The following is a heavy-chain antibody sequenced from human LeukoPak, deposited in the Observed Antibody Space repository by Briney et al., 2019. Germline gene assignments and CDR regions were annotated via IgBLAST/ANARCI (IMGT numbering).Heavy chain of an antibody. CDR3: ARDLIPHQLPKAYFDY. V-gene: IGHV3-21*01. J-gene: IGHJ4*02. Sequence: SGGSLRLSCVTSGFPLSTYGVHWVRQAPGKGLEWVSSISSSSSYIYYADSVKGRFTISRDNAKNSLYLQMNSLRAEDTAVYYCARDLIPHQLPKAYFDYWGQGTLVTVSS. CDR1: GFPLSTYG. CDR2: ISSSSSYI. D-gene: IGHD2-2*01.